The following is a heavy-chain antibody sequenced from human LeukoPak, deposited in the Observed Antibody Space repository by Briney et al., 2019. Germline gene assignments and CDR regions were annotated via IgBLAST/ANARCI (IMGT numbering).Heavy chain of an antibody. J-gene: IGHJ4*02. CDR1: GYSISSGYY. CDR2: IYHSGST. D-gene: IGHD6-19*01. CDR3: ARYGFALSVSGWYQNYYFDY. V-gene: IGHV4-38-2*02. Sequence: SETLSLTCTVSGYSISSGYYWGWIRQPPGKGLEWIGSIYHSGSTYYNPSLKSRVTISVDTSKNQFSLKLSSVTAADTAVYYCARYGFALSVSGWYQNYYFDYWGQGTLVTVSS.